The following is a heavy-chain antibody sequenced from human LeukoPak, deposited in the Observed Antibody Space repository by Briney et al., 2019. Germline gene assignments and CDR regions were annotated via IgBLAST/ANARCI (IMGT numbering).Heavy chain of an antibody. V-gene: IGHV3-49*04. CDR2: IRSKAYGGTT. CDR3: TRNIVGATIALGPLDY. J-gene: IGHJ4*02. Sequence: GGSLRLSCTASGFTFGDYAMSWVRQAPGKGPEWVGFIRSKAYGGTTEYAASVKGRFTISRDDSKSIAYLQMNSLKTEDTAVYYCTRNIVGATIALGPLDYWGQGTLVTVSS. CDR1: GFTFGDYA. D-gene: IGHD1-26*01.